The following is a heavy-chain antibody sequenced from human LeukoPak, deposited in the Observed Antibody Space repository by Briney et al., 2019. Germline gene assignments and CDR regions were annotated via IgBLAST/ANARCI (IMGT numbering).Heavy chain of an antibody. CDR1: GGTFSSYA. V-gene: IGHV1-69*04. CDR2: IIPILGIA. D-gene: IGHD3-3*01. CDR3: ARDSTPYYDFWSGYPN. J-gene: IGHJ4*02. Sequence: GASVKVSCKASGGTFSSYAISWVRQAPGQGLEWMGRIIPILGIANYAQKFQGRVTITADKSTSTAYMELSSLRSEDTAVYYCARDSTPYYDFWSGYPNWGQGTLVTVSS.